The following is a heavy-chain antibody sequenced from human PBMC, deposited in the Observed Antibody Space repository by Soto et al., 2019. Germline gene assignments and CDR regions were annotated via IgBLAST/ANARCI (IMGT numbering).Heavy chain of an antibody. J-gene: IGHJ5*02. V-gene: IGHV4-61*01. CDR3: AREYCSSTSCYSVWFDP. CDR2: LYYSGST. Sequence: QVQLQESGPGLVKPSETLSLTCTVSGGSVSSGSYYWSWIRQPPGKGLEWSGYLYYSGSTNYNPSLKSRFTISVDTSKNQFSLKLSSVTAADTAVYYCAREYCSSTSCYSVWFDPWGQGTLVTVSS. CDR1: GGSVSSGSYY. D-gene: IGHD2-2*01.